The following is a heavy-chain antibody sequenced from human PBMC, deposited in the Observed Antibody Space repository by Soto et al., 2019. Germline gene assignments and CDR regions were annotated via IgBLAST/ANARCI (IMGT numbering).Heavy chain of an antibody. CDR1: GFTFSSYS. CDR2: ISSSSNTI. Sequence: EVQLVESGGGLVQPGGSLRLSCAASGFTFSSYSMNWVRQAPGKGLEWVSYISSSSNTIYYADSVKGRFTISRDNAKNSLYLQMNSLRDEDTAVYYCANARGTYYGDFYYYYGMDVWGQGTTVTVSS. J-gene: IGHJ6*02. D-gene: IGHD1-26*01. CDR3: ANARGTYYGDFYYYYGMDV. V-gene: IGHV3-48*02.